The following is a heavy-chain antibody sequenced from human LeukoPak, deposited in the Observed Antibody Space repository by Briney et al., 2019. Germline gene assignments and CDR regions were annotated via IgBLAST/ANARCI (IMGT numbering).Heavy chain of an antibody. CDR3: ARASDYGTNGMDV. V-gene: IGHV4-30-4*01. J-gene: IGHJ6*04. D-gene: IGHD4-17*01. CDR1: GGSISSGDYY. Sequence: PSETLSLTCTVSGGSISSGDYYWSWIRQPPGKGLEWIGYIYYSGSTYYNPSLKSRVTISVDTSKNQFSLKLSSVTAADTAVYYCARASDYGTNGMDVWAKGTTVTVSS. CDR2: IYYSGST.